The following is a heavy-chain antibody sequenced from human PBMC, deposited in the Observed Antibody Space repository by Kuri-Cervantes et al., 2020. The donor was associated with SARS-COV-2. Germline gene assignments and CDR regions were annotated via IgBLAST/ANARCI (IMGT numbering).Heavy chain of an antibody. Sequence: GGSLRLSCAASGFTFSSYAMSWVRQAPGKGLEWVSTISGSGGSTYYADSVKGRFTISRDNSKNTLYLQMNSLRADDTAVYYCAKGTRSSGYYCGLDFWGQRTLVTVSS. J-gene: IGHJ4*02. D-gene: IGHD3-22*01. V-gene: IGHV3-23*01. CDR2: ISGSGGST. CDR3: AKGTRSSGYYCGLDF. CDR1: GFTFSSYA.